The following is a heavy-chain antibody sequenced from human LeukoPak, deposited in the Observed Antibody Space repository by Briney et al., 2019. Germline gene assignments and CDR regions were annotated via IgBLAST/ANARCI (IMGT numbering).Heavy chain of an antibody. V-gene: IGHV1-24*01. CDR1: GYTLTELS. D-gene: IGHD3-10*01. Sequence: ASVKVSCKVSGYTLTELSMHWVRQAPGKGLEWMGGFDPEDGETIYAQKFQGRVTMTEDTSTDTAYMELSSLRSGDTAVYYCATEFPKLVRGGHYFDYWGQGTLVTVSS. CDR2: FDPEDGET. CDR3: ATEFPKLVRGGHYFDY. J-gene: IGHJ4*02.